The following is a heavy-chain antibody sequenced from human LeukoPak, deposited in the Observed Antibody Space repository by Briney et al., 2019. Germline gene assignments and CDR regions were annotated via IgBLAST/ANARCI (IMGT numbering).Heavy chain of an antibody. CDR3: ARDQANFYPTVGWFDP. V-gene: IGHV4-39*07. D-gene: IGHD2/OR15-2a*01. Sequence: PSETLSLTCTVSGGSISSSSYYWGWIRQPPGKGLEWIGSIYYSGSTYYNLSLKSRVTISVDTSKNQFSLKLSSVTAADTAVYYCARDQANFYPTVGWFDPWGQGTLVTVSS. J-gene: IGHJ5*02. CDR1: GGSISSSSYY. CDR2: IYYSGST.